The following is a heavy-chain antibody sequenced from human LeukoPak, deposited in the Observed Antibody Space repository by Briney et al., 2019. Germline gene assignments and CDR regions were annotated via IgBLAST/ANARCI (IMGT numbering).Heavy chain of an antibody. Sequence: GGSLRLSCAASGFTFSSYAMSWVRQAPGKGLEWVSLISGSGGSTDYADSVKGRFTISRDNSKNTLYLQMNSLRAEDTAVYYCSKGLERWLQSPFDYWGQGTLVTVSS. V-gene: IGHV3-23*01. CDR3: SKGLERWLQSPFDY. CDR2: ISGSGGST. D-gene: IGHD5-24*01. J-gene: IGHJ4*02. CDR1: GFTFSSYA.